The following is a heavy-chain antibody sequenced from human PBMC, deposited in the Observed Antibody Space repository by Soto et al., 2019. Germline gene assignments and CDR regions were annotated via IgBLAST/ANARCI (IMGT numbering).Heavy chain of an antibody. Sequence: DVQLLESGGGLVQPGGSLRLSCAASGFTFSTSGMSWVRQAPGKGLEWVSGISEGEDNTFYADSVKGRFTISRDNAINILYLQMRSLGVEERALYFCTKDSGWEAEFWGQGALVTITS. CDR3: TKDSGWEAEF. CDR1: GFTFSTSG. J-gene: IGHJ1*01. D-gene: IGHD1-26*01. V-gene: IGHV3-23*01. CDR2: ISEGEDNT.